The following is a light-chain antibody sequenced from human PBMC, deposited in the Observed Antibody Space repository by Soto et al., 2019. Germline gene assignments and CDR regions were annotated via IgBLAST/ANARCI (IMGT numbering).Light chain of an antibody. CDR3: QQYGSSHFT. CDR1: QSVSSSY. J-gene: IGKJ5*01. CDR2: GAS. V-gene: IGKV3-20*01. Sequence: EIVLTQSPGTLSLSPGERATLSCRASQSVSSSYLAWYQQKPGQAPRLLIYGASSRATGIPDRFSSSGSGTDFTLTISRLEPEDFAVYYCQQYGSSHFTFGQGTRLEIK.